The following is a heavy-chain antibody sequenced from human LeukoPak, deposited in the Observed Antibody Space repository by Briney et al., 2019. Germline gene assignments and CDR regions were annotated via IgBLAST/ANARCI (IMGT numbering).Heavy chain of an antibody. CDR1: GFTFSSYG. D-gene: IGHD3-9*01. J-gene: IGHJ6*03. Sequence: PGGSLRLSCAASGFTFSSYGMHWVRQAPGKGLEWVAFIRYDGSNKYYADSVKGRFTISRDNSKNTLYLQMNSLRAEDTAVYYCAKGGISYYDILTGLNYYYMDVWGKGTTVTVSS. V-gene: IGHV3-30*02. CDR3: AKGGISYYDILTGLNYYYMDV. CDR2: IRYDGSNK.